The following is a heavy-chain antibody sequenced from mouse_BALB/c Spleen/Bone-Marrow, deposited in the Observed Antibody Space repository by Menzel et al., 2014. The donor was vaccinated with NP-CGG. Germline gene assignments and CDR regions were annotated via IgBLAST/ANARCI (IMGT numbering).Heavy chain of an antibody. CDR2: IDPRTGYT. CDR1: DYTFTTYW. D-gene: IGHD4-1*01. Sequence: VKLMESGAELAKPGASVKMSCKVSDYTFTTYWMHWVNRRPGQGLEWIGYIDPRTGYTEYNQKFKDKATLTADKSSSTAYMQLSSLTSEDSAVYYCARYWDAYWGQGTLVTVSA. J-gene: IGHJ3*01. CDR3: ARYWDAY. V-gene: IGHV1-7*01.